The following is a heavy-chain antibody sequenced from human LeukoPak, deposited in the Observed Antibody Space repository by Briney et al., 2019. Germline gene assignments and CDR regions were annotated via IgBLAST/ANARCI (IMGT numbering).Heavy chain of an antibody. Sequence: GRSLRLSCAASGFTFSDYYMSWIRQAPGKGLEWVSYISSSGSTIYYADSVKGRFTISRDNAKNSLYLQMNSLRAEDTAVYYCARDTRWVMTTVTSLDYWGQGTLVTVSS. CDR3: ARDTRWVMTTVTSLDY. V-gene: IGHV3-11*04. J-gene: IGHJ4*02. CDR1: GFTFSDYY. D-gene: IGHD4-17*01. CDR2: ISSSGSTI.